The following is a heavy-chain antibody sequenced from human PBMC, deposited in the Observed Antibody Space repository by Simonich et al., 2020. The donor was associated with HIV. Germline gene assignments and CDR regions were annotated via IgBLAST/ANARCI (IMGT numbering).Heavy chain of an antibody. CDR3: ARESPRYFDY. CDR2: INPSSGAT. Sequence: QVQLVQSGAEVKKPGASVKVSCKASGYRFTGYYMHWVRQAPGQGLEWMGYINPSSGATIYAQKFQGRVTMTTDTTITTAYIELRRLRSDDTAMYYCARESPRYFDYWGQGTLVTVSS. J-gene: IGHJ4*02. V-gene: IGHV1-2*02. CDR1: GYRFTGYY.